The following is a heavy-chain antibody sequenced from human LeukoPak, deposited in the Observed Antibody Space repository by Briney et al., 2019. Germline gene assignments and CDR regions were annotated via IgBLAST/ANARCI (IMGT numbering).Heavy chain of an antibody. V-gene: IGHV4-4*07. CDR2: IYTSGST. J-gene: IGHJ4*02. CDR3: ASRGPYSSGCHDCDY. D-gene: IGHD6-19*01. Sequence: SETLSLTCTVSGGSISSYYWSWIRQPAGKGLEWIGRIYTSGSTNYNPSLKSRVTMSVDTSKNQFSLKLSSVTAADTAVYYCASRGPYSSGCHDCDYWGQGTLVTVSS. CDR1: GGSISSYY.